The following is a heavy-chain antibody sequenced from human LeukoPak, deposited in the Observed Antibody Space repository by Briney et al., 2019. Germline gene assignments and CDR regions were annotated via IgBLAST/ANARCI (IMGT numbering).Heavy chain of an antibody. J-gene: IGHJ4*02. V-gene: IGHV4-39*07. CDR3: ARGVARSSKFHFSYYFDY. D-gene: IGHD6-6*01. CDR2: IYYSGST. CDR1: GGSISSSSYY. Sequence: SETLSLTCTVSGGSISSSSYYWGWIRQPPGKGLEWIGSIYYSGSTYYNPSLKSRVTISVDTSKNQFSLNLSSVTAADTAVYYCARGVARSSKFHFSYYFDYWGQGTLVTVSS.